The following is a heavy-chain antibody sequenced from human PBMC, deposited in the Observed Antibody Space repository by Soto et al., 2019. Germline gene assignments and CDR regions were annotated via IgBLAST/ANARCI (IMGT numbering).Heavy chain of an antibody. CDR3: TKASSDRHHMDV. Sequence: GGSLRLSCAASGFTFSSYAMSWVRQTPGEGLEWVSTITSTGGDTYYTDSVKGRFTISRDNSKNTLYLQMSSLRAEDTALYYCTKASSDRHHMDVWGQGTTVTVSS. V-gene: IGHV3-23*01. CDR1: GFTFSSYA. J-gene: IGHJ6*02. CDR2: ITSTGGDT.